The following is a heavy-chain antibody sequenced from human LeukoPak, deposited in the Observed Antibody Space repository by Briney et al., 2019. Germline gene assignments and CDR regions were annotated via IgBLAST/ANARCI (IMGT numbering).Heavy chain of an antibody. CDR2: INPNSGDT. V-gene: IGHV1-2*02. CDR1: GYTFTGYY. CDR3: ARDYGDYPFDY. J-gene: IGHJ4*02. D-gene: IGHD4-17*01. Sequence: ASVKVSCKASGYTFTGYYMHWVRQAPGQGLEWMGWINPNSGDTNYAQNFQGGVTMTIDTSISTAYMELSRLRSDDTAVYYCARDYGDYPFDYWGQGALVTVSS.